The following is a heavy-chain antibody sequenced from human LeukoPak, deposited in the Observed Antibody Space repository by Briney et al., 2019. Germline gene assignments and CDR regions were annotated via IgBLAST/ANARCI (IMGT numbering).Heavy chain of an antibody. J-gene: IGHJ4*02. Sequence: GGSLRLSCAASGFTFNNAWMSWVRQAPGKGLEWVGRIKSKTEGGTTEYAAPVKGRFTISRDDSKNMLSLQMNSLKTEDTAVYYCTTLGGYGSGSYYTLVVYYWGQGTLVTVSS. CDR1: GFTFNNAW. CDR3: TTLGGYGSGSYYTLVVYY. CDR2: IKSKTEGGTT. D-gene: IGHD3-10*01. V-gene: IGHV3-15*01.